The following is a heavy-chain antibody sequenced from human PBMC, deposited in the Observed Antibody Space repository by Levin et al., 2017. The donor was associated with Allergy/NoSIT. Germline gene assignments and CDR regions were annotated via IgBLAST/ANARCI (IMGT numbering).Heavy chain of an antibody. Sequence: GGSLRLSCQGSGYSFTSYWIGWVRQMPGKGLEWMGIIYPGDSDTRYSPSFQGKVTISADKSISTAYLQWRSLNASDTAIYYCARRGTRDYYYYMDVWGKGTTVTVSS. V-gene: IGHV5-51*01. CDR1: GYSFTSYW. CDR3: ARRGTRDYYYYMDV. J-gene: IGHJ6*03. CDR2: IYPGDSDT. D-gene: IGHD2-8*02.